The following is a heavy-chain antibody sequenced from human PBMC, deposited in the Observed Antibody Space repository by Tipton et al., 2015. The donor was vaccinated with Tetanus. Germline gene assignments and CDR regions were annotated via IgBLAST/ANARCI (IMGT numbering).Heavy chain of an antibody. CDR1: GDSVRSGRYY. CDR3: ASYNIPYYLDY. CDR2: IDYSGST. D-gene: IGHD1-14*01. Sequence: TLSLTCTVSGDSVRSGRYYWSWIRQPPGKELEWIGYIDYSGSTNYNPSLKSRLIISADTSKNQFSLRLSSVTAADTAVYYCASYNIPYYLDYWGRGTLVTVSS. J-gene: IGHJ4*02. V-gene: IGHV4-61*01.